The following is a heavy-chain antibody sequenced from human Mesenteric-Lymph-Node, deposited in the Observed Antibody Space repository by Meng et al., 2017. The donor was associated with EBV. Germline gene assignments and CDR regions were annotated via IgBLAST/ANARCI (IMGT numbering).Heavy chain of an antibody. Sequence: QGHPQESGPGLVKPSGALLLTCVFSGDSHDNNHWWSWVRQTPGKGLEWIGEVYPSGSTNNNPSLKSRTTISLDKSRNQFSLKMRSVTAADTAVYYCATTNYYGSGSYFGWGQGTLVTVSS. CDR2: VYPSGST. CDR1: GDSHDNNHW. D-gene: IGHD3-10*01. J-gene: IGHJ4*02. CDR3: ATTNYYGSGSYFG. V-gene: IGHV4-4*02.